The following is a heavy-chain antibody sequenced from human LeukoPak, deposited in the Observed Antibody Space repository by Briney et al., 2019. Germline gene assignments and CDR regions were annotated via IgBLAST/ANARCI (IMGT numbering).Heavy chain of an antibody. V-gene: IGHV3-30*03. J-gene: IGHJ3*02. CDR3: CMAAIKRDAFDI. CDR2: ISSDGFNK. CDR1: RFTFRNYG. D-gene: IGHD5-24*01. Sequence: PGGSLRLSCAASRFTFRNYGMHWVRQAPGKGLEWVAVISSDGFNKYYADSVRGRFTISRDSSKNTLYLQTNSVRAEDTAVYYCCMAAIKRDAFDIWGQGTMATVSS.